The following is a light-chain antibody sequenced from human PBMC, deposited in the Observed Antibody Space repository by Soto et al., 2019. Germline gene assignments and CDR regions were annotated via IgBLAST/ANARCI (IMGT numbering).Light chain of an antibody. CDR1: SSDVGGYNY. CDR2: DVS. CDR3: SSYTSSSTVV. J-gene: IGLJ2*01. Sequence: QSALTQPASVSGSPGQSITISCTGTSSDVGGYNYVSWYQQHPGKAPTLMIYDVSNRPSGVSNRFSGSKSGNTASLTISGLQAEDEADYYRSSYTSSSTVVFGGGTKLTVL. V-gene: IGLV2-14*01.